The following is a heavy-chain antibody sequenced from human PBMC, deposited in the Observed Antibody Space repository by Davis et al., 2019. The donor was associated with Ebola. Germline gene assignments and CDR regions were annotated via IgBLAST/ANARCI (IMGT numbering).Heavy chain of an antibody. V-gene: IGHV4-59*01. J-gene: IGHJ5*02. Sequence: PSETLSLTCTVSGGSINYSYWSWIRQPPGQGLEWNGSVYYSGTTLYNPSLKSRVTMSVDTSKSQFSLRLTSLTAADTAMYYCAKAQYCTSTTCYDRFDPWGQGTLVSVTS. CDR2: VYYSGTT. CDR3: AKAQYCTSTTCYDRFDP. CDR1: GGSINYSY. D-gene: IGHD2-2*01.